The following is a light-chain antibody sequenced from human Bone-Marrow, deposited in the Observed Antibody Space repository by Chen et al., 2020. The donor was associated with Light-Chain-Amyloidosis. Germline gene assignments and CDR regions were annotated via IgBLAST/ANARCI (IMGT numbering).Light chain of an antibody. J-gene: IGLJ2*01. Sequence: QSALTQPASESGSPGQSITISCIGSSNEVGSNNYVSWYQQNPGKAPKLMIYSVSNRPSEVPVRVAGSRSGNTASLTSSGLQAEDEADYYCSEYTSISTVVFGGGTKLTVL. CDR1: SNEVGSNNY. CDR2: SVS. CDR3: SEYTSISTVV. V-gene: IGLV2-14*01.